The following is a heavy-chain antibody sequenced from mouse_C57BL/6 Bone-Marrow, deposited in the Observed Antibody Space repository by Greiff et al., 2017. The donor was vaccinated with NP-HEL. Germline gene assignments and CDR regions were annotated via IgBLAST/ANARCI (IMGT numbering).Heavy chain of an antibody. CDR1: GYAFSSYW. D-gene: IGHD1-1*01. V-gene: IGHV1-80*01. Sequence: QVQLQQSGAELVKPGASVKISCTASGYAFSSYWMNWVKQRPEKGLEWIGQIYTGDGDTNYHGRFKGKSTLPTDKSSSTAYMQLSSLTSEDSAVYFCARYYGSSYYFDYGGQGTTLTVTA. J-gene: IGHJ2*01. CDR3: ARYYGSSYYFDY. CDR2: IYTGDGDT.